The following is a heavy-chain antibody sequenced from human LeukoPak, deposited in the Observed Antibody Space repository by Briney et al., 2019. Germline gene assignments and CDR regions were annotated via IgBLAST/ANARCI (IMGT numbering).Heavy chain of an antibody. D-gene: IGHD3-3*01. V-gene: IGHV4-34*01. J-gene: IGHJ6*03. CDR3: ARSIAIFGVVTSSYYYNYMDV. CDR2: ISHRGTT. Sequence: SQTLSLTCVVHEGCSCTYYWSGIREPPGKRLEWSGEISHRGTTDYNPSLKSRVTVSKDTSNNQCSLSMTSVTAADTAVYYCARSIAIFGVVTSSYYYNYMDVWGKGTTVTVSS. CDR1: EGCSCTYY.